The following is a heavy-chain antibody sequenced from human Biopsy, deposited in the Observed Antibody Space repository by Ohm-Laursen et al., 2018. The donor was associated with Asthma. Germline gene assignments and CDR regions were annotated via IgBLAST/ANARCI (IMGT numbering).Heavy chain of an antibody. V-gene: IGHV1-2*05. D-gene: IGHD6-13*01. Sequence: SSVKASCKASGYTFIGCHIHWMRQAPGQGLEWMGRINPNSGGTNYAQKFQGRVTMTRDTSISTAYMEVSRLRSDDTVVYYCARGQKSAGDRWFDPWGQGTLVTVSS. CDR1: GYTFIGCH. J-gene: IGHJ5*02. CDR2: INPNSGGT. CDR3: ARGQKSAGDRWFDP.